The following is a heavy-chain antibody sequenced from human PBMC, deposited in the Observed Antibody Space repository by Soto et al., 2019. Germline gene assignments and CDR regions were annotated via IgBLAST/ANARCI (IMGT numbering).Heavy chain of an antibody. V-gene: IGHV4-39*01. CDR1: GGSISSSSYY. Sequence: QLQLQESGPGLVKPSETLSLTCTVSGGSISSSSYYWGWIRQPPGKGLEWIGSIYYSGSTYYNPSLKGRVAISVDTSKNQFSPKLSSVTAADTAVYYCASPKIAFYNWFDPWGQGTLVTVSS. J-gene: IGHJ5*02. CDR2: IYYSGST. D-gene: IGHD3-3*02. CDR3: ASPKIAFYNWFDP.